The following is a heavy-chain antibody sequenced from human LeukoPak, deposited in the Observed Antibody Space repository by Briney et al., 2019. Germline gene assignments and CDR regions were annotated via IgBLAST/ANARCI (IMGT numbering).Heavy chain of an antibody. Sequence: SVKVSCKASGGTFSSYAISWVRQAPGQGLEWMGGIIPIFGTANYAQKFQGRVTITADESTSTAYMELSSLRSEDTAVYYCARGFQVAATPTLESDAFDIWGQGTMVSVSS. CDR1: GGTFSSYA. V-gene: IGHV1-69*13. CDR3: ARGFQVAATPTLESDAFDI. J-gene: IGHJ3*02. CDR2: IIPIFGTA. D-gene: IGHD2-15*01.